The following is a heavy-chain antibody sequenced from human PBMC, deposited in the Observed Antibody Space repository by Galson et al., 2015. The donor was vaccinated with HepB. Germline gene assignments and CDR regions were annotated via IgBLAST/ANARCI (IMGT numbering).Heavy chain of an antibody. J-gene: IGHJ5*02. CDR3: ARGGYCTGGVCRRGWFDP. D-gene: IGHD2-8*02. CDR2: ISAYNGNT. V-gene: IGHV1-18*01. CDR1: GYTFTSYG. Sequence: SVKVSCKASGYTFTSYGISWVRQAPGQGLEWMGWISAYNGNTNYAQKLQGRVTMTTDTSTSTAYMELRSLRSDDTAVYYCARGGYCTGGVCRRGWFDPWGQGTLVTVSS.